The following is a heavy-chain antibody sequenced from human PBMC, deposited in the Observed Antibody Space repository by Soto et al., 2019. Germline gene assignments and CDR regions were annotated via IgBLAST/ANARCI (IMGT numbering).Heavy chain of an antibody. J-gene: IGHJ6*02. D-gene: IGHD2-2*01. V-gene: IGHV3-23*01. CDR1: GFTFSSSA. CDR2: ISGSGGTT. CDR3: AKDLGYCSSTGCYDFYAMDV. Sequence: EVQLLESGGGLVQPGGSLRLSCTASGFTFSSSAINWVRQAPGKGLEWVSGISGSGGTTYYADSVKGRFTISRDNSKNTVDLQMNSLRAEDTALYYCAKDLGYCSSTGCYDFYAMDVWGQGTTVTVSS.